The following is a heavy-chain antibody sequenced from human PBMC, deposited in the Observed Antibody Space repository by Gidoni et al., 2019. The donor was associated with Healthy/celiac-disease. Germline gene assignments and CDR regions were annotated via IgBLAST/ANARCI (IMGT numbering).Heavy chain of an antibody. J-gene: IGHJ5*02. CDR2: IFSNDEK. CDR3: ARIVEQWLDPEYNWFDP. V-gene: IGHV2-26*01. D-gene: IGHD6-19*01. CDR1: GFSLSNARMG. Sequence: QVTLKESGPVLVKPTETLTLTCTVSGFSLSNARMGVSWIRQPPGKALEWLAHIFSNDEKSYSTSLKSRLTISKDTSKSQVVLTMTNMDPVDTATYYCARIVEQWLDPEYNWFDPGGQGTLVTVSS.